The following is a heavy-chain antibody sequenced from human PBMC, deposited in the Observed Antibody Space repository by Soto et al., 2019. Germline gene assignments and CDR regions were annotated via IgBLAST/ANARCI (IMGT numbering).Heavy chain of an antibody. V-gene: IGHV3-33*01. CDR2: IWYDGSNK. Sequence: QVQLVESGGGVVQPGRSLRLSCAASGFTFSNYAMHWVRQAPGKGLEWVAVIWYDGSNKYYADSVKGRFTISRDNSKNTLYLLMNSLRAEDTAVYYCARDQDSTFPYDPWGQGTLVTVSS. CDR3: ARDQDSTFPYDP. J-gene: IGHJ5*02. D-gene: IGHD5-18*01. CDR1: GFTFSNYA.